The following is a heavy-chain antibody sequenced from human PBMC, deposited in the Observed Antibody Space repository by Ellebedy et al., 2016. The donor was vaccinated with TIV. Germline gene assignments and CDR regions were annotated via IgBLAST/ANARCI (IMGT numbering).Heavy chain of an antibody. CDR1: GGSISSSSYY. V-gene: IGHV4-39*01. CDR3: ARHHYDFWSGYRTVDV. CDR2: IYYSGST. Sequence: SETLSLXXTVSGGSISSSSYYWGWIRQPPGKGLEWIGSIYYSGSTYYNPSLKSRVTISVDTSKNQFSLKLSSVTAADTAVYYCARHHYDFWSGYRTVDVWGQGTTVTVSS. J-gene: IGHJ6*02. D-gene: IGHD3-3*01.